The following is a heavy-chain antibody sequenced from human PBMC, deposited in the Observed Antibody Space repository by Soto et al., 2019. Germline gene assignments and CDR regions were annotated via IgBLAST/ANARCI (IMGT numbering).Heavy chain of an antibody. V-gene: IGHV3-30*18. CDR3: AKDAGYSSSWIFQH. D-gene: IGHD6-13*01. Sequence: GGSLRLSCAASGFTFSSYGMHWVRQAPGKGLEWVAVISYDGSNKYYADSVKGRFTISRDNSKNTLYLQMNSLRAEDTAVYYCAKDAGYSSSWIFQHWGQGTLVTVSS. CDR1: GFTFSSYG. J-gene: IGHJ1*01. CDR2: ISYDGSNK.